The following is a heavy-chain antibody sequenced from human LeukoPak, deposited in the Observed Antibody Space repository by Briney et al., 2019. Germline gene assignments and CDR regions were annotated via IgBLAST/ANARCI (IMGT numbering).Heavy chain of an antibody. Sequence: ASETLSLTCSVSGGAIISYYWSWIRQPPGKGPEWIGRINPTGNTDYNPSLKTRVTMSTDLSKTQFSLRLRSVTAADTAVYYCARLKFYDSTGYSPGYYMDVWGTG. J-gene: IGHJ6*03. D-gene: IGHD3-22*01. CDR2: INPTGNT. CDR1: GGAIISYY. V-gene: IGHV4-4*07. CDR3: ARLKFYDSTGYSPGYYMDV.